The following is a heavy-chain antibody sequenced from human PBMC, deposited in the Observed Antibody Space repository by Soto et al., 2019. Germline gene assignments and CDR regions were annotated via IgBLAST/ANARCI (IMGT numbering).Heavy chain of an antibody. CDR1: GFTFSSYA. V-gene: IGHV3-23*01. J-gene: IGHJ4*02. CDR3: AQDSSGYYYYFDY. Sequence: EVQLLESGGGLVQPGGSLRLSCAASGFTFSSYAMSWVRQAPGKGLEWVSAISGSGGSTYYADSVKGRFTISRDNSKNTLYLQMNSLRAEDTAVYYCAQDSSGYYYYFDYWGQGTLVTVSS. CDR2: ISGSGGST. D-gene: IGHD3-22*01.